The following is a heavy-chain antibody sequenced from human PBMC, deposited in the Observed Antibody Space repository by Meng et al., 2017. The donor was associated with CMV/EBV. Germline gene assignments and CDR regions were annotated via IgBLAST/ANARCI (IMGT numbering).Heavy chain of an antibody. CDR3: ATYIGNYINWYFDL. V-gene: IGHV1-2*02. D-gene: IGHD1-7*01. CDR1: GYTFTGYY. CDR2: INPNSGGT. J-gene: IGHJ2*01. Sequence: QVQLVKSGAEVKKPGASVKCSCKASGYTFTGYYMHWVRQAPGQGLEWMGWINPNSGGTNYAQKFQGRVTMTRDTSISTAYMELSRLRSDDTAVYYCATYIGNYINWYFDLWGRGTLVTVSS.